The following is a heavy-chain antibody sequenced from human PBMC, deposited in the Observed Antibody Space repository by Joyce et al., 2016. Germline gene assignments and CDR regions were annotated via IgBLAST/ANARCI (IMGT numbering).Heavy chain of an antibody. Sequence: EEQLVESGGGLVQPGGSLKLSCVVSKFTFTGSAIHWVRQTSGKGLEWVGRIRSTAKNSATTYSASVRGRFTISRDDSKNTSYLQMDSLKIEDSAIYYCTRPGSPLTTGAFDFWGQGTKVMVSS. CDR1: KFTFTGSA. CDR2: IRSTAKNSAT. J-gene: IGHJ3*01. CDR3: TRPGSPLTTGAFDF. D-gene: IGHD3-9*01. V-gene: IGHV3-73*01.